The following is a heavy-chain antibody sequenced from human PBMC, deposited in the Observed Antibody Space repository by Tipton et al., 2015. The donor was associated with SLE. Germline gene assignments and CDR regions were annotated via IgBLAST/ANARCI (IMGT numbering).Heavy chain of an antibody. J-gene: IGHJ3*02. V-gene: IGHV4-61*02. D-gene: IGHD3-10*01. CDR2: IFTSGNT. CDR1: GGSLSGDTYY. CDR3: AGDSGEIAFDI. Sequence: TLSLTCTVSGGSLSGDTYYWSWIRQPAGEGLEWIGRIFTSGNTNYNPSLKSRVTISVDTSKNQFSLELSSVTAADTAVYYCAGDSGEIAFDIWGQGTMVTVSS.